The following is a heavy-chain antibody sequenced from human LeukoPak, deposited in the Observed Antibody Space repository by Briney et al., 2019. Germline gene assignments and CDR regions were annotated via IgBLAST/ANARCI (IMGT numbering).Heavy chain of an antibody. V-gene: IGHV3-48*01. J-gene: IGHJ4*02. Sequence: SGGSLRLSCAASGFTFSSYSMNWVRQAPGKGLECVSYISSSSSTIYYADSVKGRFTISRDNAKNSLYLQMNSLRAEDTAVYYCARRYCSGGSCSIDYWGQGTLVTVSS. CDR2: ISSSSSTI. D-gene: IGHD2-15*01. CDR1: GFTFSSYS. CDR3: ARRYCSGGSCSIDY.